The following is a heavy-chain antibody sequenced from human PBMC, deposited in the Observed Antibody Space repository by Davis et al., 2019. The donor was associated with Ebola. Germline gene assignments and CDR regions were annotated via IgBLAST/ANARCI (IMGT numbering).Heavy chain of an antibody. CDR2: ISGRSRYT. D-gene: IGHD3-3*01. CDR1: GFSFSDYY. J-gene: IGHJ4*02. V-gene: IGHV3-11*06. CDR3: ARDPLEWLLYYFDY. Sequence: GESLKISCAASGFSFSDYYMSWIRQAPGKGLEWVSYISGRSRYTTYSDSVKGRFTISRDNARNSVYLQMNSLRDEDTAVYYCARDPLEWLLYYFDYWGQGTLVTVSS.